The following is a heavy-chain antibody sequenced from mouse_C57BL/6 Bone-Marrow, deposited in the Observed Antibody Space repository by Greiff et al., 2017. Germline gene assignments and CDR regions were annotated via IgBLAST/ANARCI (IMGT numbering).Heavy chain of an antibody. J-gene: IGHJ2*01. V-gene: IGHV14-2*01. D-gene: IGHD1-1*01. CDR1: GFNIKDYY. Sequence: VQLQQSGAELVKPGASVKLSCTASGFNIKDYYMHWVKQRTEQGLEWIGRIDPEDGETKYAPKFQGKATITADTSSNTACLQLSGLTSEDTAGYYCAREDTTVVPYFDYWGQGTTLTVSS. CDR3: AREDTTVVPYFDY. CDR2: IDPEDGET.